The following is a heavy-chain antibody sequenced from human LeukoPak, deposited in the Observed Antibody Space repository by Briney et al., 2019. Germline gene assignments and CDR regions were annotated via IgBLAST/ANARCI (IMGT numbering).Heavy chain of an antibody. V-gene: IGHV3-23*01. CDR1: GFTFSNYA. Sequence: GGSLRLSCAASGFTFSNYAMTWVRQAPGKGLEWVSSISGSSGYTYYADSVKGRFTISRDNSKNTLYLHMNSLRAEDTAVYYCAKAVGPFDYWGQGTLVTVSS. CDR2: ISGSSGYT. J-gene: IGHJ4*02. D-gene: IGHD1-26*01. CDR3: AKAVGPFDY.